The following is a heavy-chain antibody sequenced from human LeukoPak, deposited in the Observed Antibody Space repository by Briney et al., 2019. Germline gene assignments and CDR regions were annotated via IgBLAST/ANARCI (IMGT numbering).Heavy chain of an antibody. V-gene: IGHV3-23*01. Sequence: PGGSLRLSCAASGFTFSSSAMSWVRQAPGKGLEWVSAISNNGGYTYYADSVQGRFTISRDNSKSTLCLQMNSLRAEDTAVYYCARDRTYGDYRGLVDYWGQGTLVTVSS. D-gene: IGHD4-17*01. CDR3: ARDRTYGDYRGLVDY. J-gene: IGHJ4*02. CDR2: ISNNGGYT. CDR1: GFTFSSSA.